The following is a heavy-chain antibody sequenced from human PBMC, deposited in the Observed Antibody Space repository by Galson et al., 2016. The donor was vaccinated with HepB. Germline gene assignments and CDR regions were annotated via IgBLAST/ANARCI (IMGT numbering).Heavy chain of an antibody. Sequence: SLRLSCAASRFTFSSYSMNWVRQAPGKGLEWVSSISSSSSYIYYADSVKGRFTISRDNAKNSLYLQMNSLRAEDTAVYYCARGDIVGAIFDYWGQGTLVTVSS. CDR3: ARGDIVGAIFDY. V-gene: IGHV3-21*01. J-gene: IGHJ4*02. CDR1: RFTFSSYS. CDR2: ISSSSSYI. D-gene: IGHD1-26*01.